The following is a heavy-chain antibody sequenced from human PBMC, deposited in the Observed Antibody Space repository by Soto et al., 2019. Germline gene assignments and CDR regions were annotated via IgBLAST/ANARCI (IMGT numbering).Heavy chain of an antibody. J-gene: IGHJ4*01. D-gene: IGHD2-2*01. CDR2: IFHSGNA. V-gene: IGHV4-59*01. CDR3: ASAHAPTPPFDY. CDR1: CGSIRNVY. Sequence: SETLSLTCTVSCGSIRNVYWSWIRQAPGKGLEWIGFIFHSGNAKYNPSLKSRVTISVDTSKNQFSLSLDSVTAADTAVYFCASAHAPTPPFDYWGQGTLVTVSS.